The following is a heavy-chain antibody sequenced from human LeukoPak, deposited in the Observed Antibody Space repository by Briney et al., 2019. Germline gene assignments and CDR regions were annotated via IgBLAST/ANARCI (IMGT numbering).Heavy chain of an antibody. CDR1: GYTFTGYY. CDR3: ARGRVTMVRGVIHWFDP. V-gene: IGHV1-46*01. J-gene: IGHJ5*02. CDR2: INPSGGST. Sequence: ASVKVSCKASGYTFTGYYMHWVRQAPGQGLEWMGIINPSGGSTSYAQKFQGRVTMTRDMSTSTVYMELSSLRSEDTAVYYCARGRVTMVRGVIHWFDPWGQGTLVTVSS. D-gene: IGHD3-10*01.